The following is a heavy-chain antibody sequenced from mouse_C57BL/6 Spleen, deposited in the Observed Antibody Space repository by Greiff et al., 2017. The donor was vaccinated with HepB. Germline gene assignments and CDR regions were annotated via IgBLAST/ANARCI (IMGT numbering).Heavy chain of an antibody. CDR1: GYSITSGYY. V-gene: IGHV3-6*01. CDR3: ARDNYSNYGDY. J-gene: IGHJ2*01. D-gene: IGHD2-5*01. Sequence: EVQLQESGPGLVKPSQSLSLTCSVTGYSITSGYYWNWIRQFPGNKLAWMGYISYDGSNNYNPSLKNRISITRDTSKNQFFLKLNSVTTEDTATYYCARDNYSNYGDYWGQGTTLTVSS. CDR2: ISYDGSN.